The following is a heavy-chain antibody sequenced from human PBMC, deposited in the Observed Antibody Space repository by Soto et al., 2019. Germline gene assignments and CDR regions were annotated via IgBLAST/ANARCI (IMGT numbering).Heavy chain of an antibody. CDR3: ARELYSSRSHPPDYFDY. CDR1: GFTFTSYA. V-gene: IGHV3-64*07. CDR2: ISSNGRST. Sequence: EVQLMESGGGLVQPGGSLRLSCAASGFTFTSYAMHWVRQAPGKGLEYVSGISSNGRSTFYADSVKGRFTISRDNSRNTLYLQMGSLRAEDMAVYYCARELYSSRSHPPDYFDYWGQGTLVTVSS. J-gene: IGHJ4*02. D-gene: IGHD6-13*01.